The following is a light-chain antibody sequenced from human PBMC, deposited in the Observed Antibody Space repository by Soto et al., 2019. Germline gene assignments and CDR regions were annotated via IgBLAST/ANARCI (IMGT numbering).Light chain of an antibody. CDR3: QHYNHWPMFT. CDR1: QSVITN. J-gene: IGKJ2*01. CDR2: GAS. V-gene: IGKV3-15*01. Sequence: ELVMTQSPATLSASPGERATLSCRASQSVITNVAWYQQKPGQAPRLLIYGASTRAAGIPARFSGRRSGTEFTLTISSLQSEDFAVYYCQHYNHWPMFTFGQGTKVEIK.